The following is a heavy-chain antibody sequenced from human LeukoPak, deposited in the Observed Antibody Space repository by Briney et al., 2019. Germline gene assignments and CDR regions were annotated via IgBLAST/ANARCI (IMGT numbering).Heavy chain of an antibody. CDR1: GFTFSSYA. J-gene: IGHJ4*02. CDR2: ISGIRSNT. D-gene: IGHD3-22*01. Sequence: GGSLRLSCAASGFTFSSYAMSRVRQAPGKGLEWVSAISGIRSNTYYADSVKGRFTISRDISKNTLYLQMNSLRAEDTAVYYCAKGIDSSGHYPFDYWGQGALVTVSS. CDR3: AKGIDSSGHYPFDY. V-gene: IGHV3-23*01.